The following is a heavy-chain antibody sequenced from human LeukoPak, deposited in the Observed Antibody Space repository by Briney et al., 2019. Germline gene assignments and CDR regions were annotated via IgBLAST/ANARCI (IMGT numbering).Heavy chain of an antibody. J-gene: IGHJ6*02. CDR3: SKDVGRGYTYYYFYGMDV. Sequence: PGGSLRLSCVASGFIFSNYAMTWVRQAPGKGLEWVSVISGSGDTTYYADSVKGRFAISRDNSKNTLNLQMNSLRAEDTAVCSCSKDVGRGYTYYYFYGMDVWGQGTTVTVSS. V-gene: IGHV3-23*01. CDR1: GFIFSNYA. D-gene: IGHD5-18*01. CDR2: ISGSGDTT.